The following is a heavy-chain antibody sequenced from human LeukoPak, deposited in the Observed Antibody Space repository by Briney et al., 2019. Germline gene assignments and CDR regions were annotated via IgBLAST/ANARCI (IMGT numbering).Heavy chain of an antibody. Sequence: GGSLRLSCAASGFTFSSYWMRWVRQAPGKGLVWVSRINSDGSSTSYADSVKGRLTISRDNAKNTLYLQMNSLRAEDTAVYYCARDRQWLVPPEWGQGTLVTVSS. D-gene: IGHD6-19*01. CDR2: INSDGSST. V-gene: IGHV3-74*01. CDR1: GFTFSSYW. CDR3: ARDRQWLVPPE. J-gene: IGHJ4*02.